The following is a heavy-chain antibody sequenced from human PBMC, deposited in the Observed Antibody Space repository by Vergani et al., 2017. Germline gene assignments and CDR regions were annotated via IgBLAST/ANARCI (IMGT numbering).Heavy chain of an antibody. CDR3: ARVAWFYSAGRPYGMDV. CDR2: IKQDGSEK. Sequence: EVKLVESGGGLVRPGGSLRLSCVASGFTSSGYWMNWVRQAPGKGLEWVASIKQDGSEKTYGDSVKGRFTISRDNVKKSLFLQMNSLRVDDTAVYYCARVAWFYSAGRPYGMDVWGPGTKVTVS. J-gene: IGHJ6*02. CDR1: GFTSSGYW. V-gene: IGHV3-7*01. D-gene: IGHD3-10*01.